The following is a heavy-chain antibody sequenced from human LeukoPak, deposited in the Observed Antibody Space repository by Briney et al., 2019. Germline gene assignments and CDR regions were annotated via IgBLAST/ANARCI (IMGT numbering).Heavy chain of an antibody. CDR2: ISSSSSTI. Sequence: GGSLRLSCAASGFTFSSYRMNWVRQAPEKGLEWVSYISSSSSTIYYADSVKGRFTISRDNAKNSLYLQMNSLRAEDTAVYYCARSTLVTVTPHFDYWGQGTLVTVSS. V-gene: IGHV3-48*01. D-gene: IGHD4-17*01. CDR1: GFTFSSYR. J-gene: IGHJ4*02. CDR3: ARSTLVTVTPHFDY.